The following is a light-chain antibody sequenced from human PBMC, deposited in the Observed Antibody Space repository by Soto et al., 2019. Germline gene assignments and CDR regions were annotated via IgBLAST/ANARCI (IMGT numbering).Light chain of an antibody. CDR3: SSFSSSSTPYV. CDR2: EVN. V-gene: IGLV2-14*01. Sequence: QSALTQPASVSGSPGQSITISCTGTSTDVGGYKYVSWYQQHPGTAPKLMIFEVNGRPSGVSDRFSGSKSGNTASLTISGLQPEDEADYYRSSFSSSSTPYVFGTGTQLTVL. CDR1: STDVGGYKY. J-gene: IGLJ1*01.